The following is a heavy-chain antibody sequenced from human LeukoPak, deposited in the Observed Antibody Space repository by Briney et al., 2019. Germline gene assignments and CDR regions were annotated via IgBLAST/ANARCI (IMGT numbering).Heavy chain of an antibody. J-gene: IGHJ4*02. D-gene: IGHD2-21*02. CDR3: ASQGIVVTAIPY. V-gene: IGHV1-2*02. CDR1: GYTFTDYY. CDR2: INPNSGGT. Sequence: GASVKVSCTASGYTFTDYYLHWVRQAPGQGLEWVGLINPNSGGTNYAQKFQGRVTMTRDTSISTAYMELSRLRSDDAALYYCASQGIVVTAIPYWGQGTLVTVSS.